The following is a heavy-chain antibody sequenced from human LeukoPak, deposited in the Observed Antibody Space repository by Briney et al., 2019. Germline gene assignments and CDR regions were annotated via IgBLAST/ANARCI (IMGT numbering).Heavy chain of an antibody. CDR1: GYRFTSYW. J-gene: IGHJ3*02. CDR3: ARLSVDDSSGYYYDGAFDI. D-gene: IGHD3-22*01. V-gene: IGHV5-51*01. CDR2: IYPGDSDT. Sequence: GESLKISCKGSGYRFTSYWIGWVRQMPGKGLEWMGIIYPGDSDTRYSPSFQGQVTISADKSISTAYLQWSSLKASDTAMYYCARLSVDDSSGYYYDGAFDIWGRGTMVTVSS.